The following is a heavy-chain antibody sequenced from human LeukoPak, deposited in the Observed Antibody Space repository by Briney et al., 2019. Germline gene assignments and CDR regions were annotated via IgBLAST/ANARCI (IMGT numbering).Heavy chain of an antibody. V-gene: IGHV3-15*01. CDR1: GFTFSNAW. D-gene: IGHD4-17*01. Sequence: PGGSLRLSCAASGFTFSNAWMSWVRQAPGKGLEWVGRIKSKTDGGTTDYAAPVKGRFTISRDDSKNTLYLQMNSLKTEDTAVYYCTTGKVSTVTRYYFDYWGQGTLVTVSS. CDR2: IKSKTDGGTT. J-gene: IGHJ4*02. CDR3: TTGKVSTVTRYYFDY.